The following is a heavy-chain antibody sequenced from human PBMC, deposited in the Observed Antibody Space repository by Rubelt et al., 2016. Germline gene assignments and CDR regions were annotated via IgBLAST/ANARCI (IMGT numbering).Heavy chain of an antibody. J-gene: IGHJ6*02. CDR3: ARDREYQPYGYGMDV. CDR1: GFTFSSYW. CDR2: IKQDGSEK. V-gene: IGHV3-7*01. Sequence: EVQLVESGGGLVQPGGSLRLSCAASGFTFSSYWMSWVRQAPGKGLEWVANIKQDGSEKYYVDSVKGRLRISREKSKTSLYLQMNGRRAEATAVYYCARDREYQPYGYGMDVWGQGTTVTVSS. D-gene: IGHD2-2*01.